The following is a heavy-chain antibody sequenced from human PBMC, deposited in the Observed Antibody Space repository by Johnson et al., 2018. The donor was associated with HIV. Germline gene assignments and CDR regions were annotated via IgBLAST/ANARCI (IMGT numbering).Heavy chain of an antibody. J-gene: IGHJ3*02. Sequence: QVQLVESGGGVVQPGRSLRLSCAASGFTFRSYAMHWVRQAPGKGLEWVAVISYDGSNKYYADSVKGRFTISRDNSKNTLYLQMNSLRADDTAVYFFTRGPLTVGATIDALDIWGHGTMVNVSS. CDR3: TRGPLTVGATIDALDI. V-gene: IGHV3-30-3*01. CDR2: ISYDGSNK. CDR1: GFTFRSYA. D-gene: IGHD1-26*01.